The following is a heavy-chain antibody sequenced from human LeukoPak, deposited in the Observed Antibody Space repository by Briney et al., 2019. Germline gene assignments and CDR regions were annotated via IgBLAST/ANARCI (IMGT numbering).Heavy chain of an antibody. V-gene: IGHV1-2*02. CDR1: GYTFTGYY. J-gene: IGHJ4*02. Sequence: ASVKVSCKASGYTFTGYYMHWVRQAPGQGLEWMGWINPNSGGTNYAQKFQGRVTMTRDTSISTAYMGLSRLRSDDTAVYYCARDTSYYCSGGSCYSGGTWCDYWGQGTLVTVSS. CDR2: INPNSGGT. D-gene: IGHD2-15*01. CDR3: ARDTSYYCSGGSCYSGGTWCDY.